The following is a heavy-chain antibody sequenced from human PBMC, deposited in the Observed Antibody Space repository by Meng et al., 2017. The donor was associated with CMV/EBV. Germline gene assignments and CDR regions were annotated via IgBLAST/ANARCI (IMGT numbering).Heavy chain of an antibody. CDR1: GYTFTSYY. CDR3: ARGPSEVVPAAIWVSDNWFDP. V-gene: IGHV1-46*01. D-gene: IGHD2-2*01. J-gene: IGHJ5*02. CDR2: INPSGGST. Sequence: ASVKVSCKASGYTFTSYYMHWVRQAPGQGLEWMGIINPSGGSTSHAQKFQGRVTMTRDTSTSTVYMELSSLRSEDTAVYYCARGPSEVVPAAIWVSDNWFDPWGQGTLVTVSS.